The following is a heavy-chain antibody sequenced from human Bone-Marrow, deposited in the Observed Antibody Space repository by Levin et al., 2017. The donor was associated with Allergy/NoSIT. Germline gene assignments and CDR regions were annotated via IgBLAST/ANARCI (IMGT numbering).Heavy chain of an antibody. CDR3: ARWGGYCSGGSCYYYYGMDV. CDR2: IYYSGST. CDR1: GGSISSYY. Sequence: SETLSLTCTVSGGSISSYYWSWIRQPPGKGLEWIGYIYYSGSTNYNPSLKSRVTISVDTSKNQFSLKLSSVTAADTAVYYCARWGGYCSGGSCYYYYGMDVWGQGTTVTVSS. D-gene: IGHD2-15*01. V-gene: IGHV4-59*01. J-gene: IGHJ6*02.